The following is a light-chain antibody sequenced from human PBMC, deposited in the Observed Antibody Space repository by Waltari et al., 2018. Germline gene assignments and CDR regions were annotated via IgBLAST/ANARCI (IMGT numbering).Light chain of an antibody. CDR2: DVS. V-gene: IGLV2-11*01. Sequence: QSALTQPRSVSGSPGQSVTISCIGTSSDVVGYKYVSWYQHHPGKTPRLLIYDVSKRPSGVPDRFSGSKSGNTASLTISGLQAEDEADYYCCSYAANYFHWVFGGGTKLTVL. CDR1: SSDVVGYKY. J-gene: IGLJ3*02. CDR3: CSYAANYFHWV.